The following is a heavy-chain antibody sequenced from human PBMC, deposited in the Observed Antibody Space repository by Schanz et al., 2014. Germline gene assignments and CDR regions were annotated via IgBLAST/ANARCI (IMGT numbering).Heavy chain of an antibody. Sequence: QVQLVESGGGVVQPGRSLRLSCAASGFTFSSYGMHWVRQAPGKGLEWVAVIWYDGNNKFYADSVKGRFIISRDNSKNTLALKMNSLRDEETALYYCAKDMHKDYGGKPQAFDIWGQGTMVTVSS. J-gene: IGHJ3*02. CDR1: GFTFSSYG. D-gene: IGHD4-17*01. V-gene: IGHV3-33*06. CDR2: IWYDGNNK. CDR3: AKDMHKDYGGKPQAFDI.